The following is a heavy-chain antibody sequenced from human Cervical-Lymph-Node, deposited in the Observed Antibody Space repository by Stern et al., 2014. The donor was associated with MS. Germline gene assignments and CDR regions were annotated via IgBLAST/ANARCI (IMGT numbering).Heavy chain of an antibody. Sequence: VQLVESGAEVKKPGASVKVSCKASGYTFTAYYLHWVRQAPGQGPAWMGWVNPYSGDTSYAPKFHGRVTMTRDTSTSTAFMDLSTLTSDDTAFYYCARGPNEHWGGHYNSNGMDVWGQGTTVTVSS. CDR2: VNPYSGDT. V-gene: IGHV1-2*02. D-gene: IGHD2-21*01. J-gene: IGHJ6*02. CDR3: ARGPNEHWGGHYNSNGMDV. CDR1: GYTFTAYY.